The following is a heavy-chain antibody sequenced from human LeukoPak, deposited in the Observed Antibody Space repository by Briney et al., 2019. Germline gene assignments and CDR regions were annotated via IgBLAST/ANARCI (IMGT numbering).Heavy chain of an antibody. V-gene: IGHV3-23*01. CDR2: ISGSGDST. J-gene: IGHJ4*02. CDR3: AIKTTTGTFDY. D-gene: IGHD1-1*01. Sequence: GGSLRLSCAASGFTFSSYGMSWVRQAPGKGLEWVSAISGSGDSTYYADSVKGRFTISRDSSKNTLYLQMNSLRAEDTAVYYCAIKTTTGTFDYWGQGTLVTVSS. CDR1: GFTFSSYG.